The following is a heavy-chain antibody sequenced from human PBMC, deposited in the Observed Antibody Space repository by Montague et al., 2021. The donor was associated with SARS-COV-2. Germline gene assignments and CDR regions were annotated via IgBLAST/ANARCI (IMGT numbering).Heavy chain of an antibody. CDR1: GGSISSSTSY. J-gene: IGHJ4*02. V-gene: IGHV4-39*01. CDR2: IFYSGST. D-gene: IGHD4-17*01. CDR3: ARHLNYRDYGGDDY. Sequence: SETLSLTCTVSGGSISSSTSYWGWIRQPPGKGLEWIGSIFYSGSTYYNPSLKSRITISVDTSKNQFSLKLSSVTAADTAVYYCARHLNYRDYGGDDYWGQGTLVTVSS.